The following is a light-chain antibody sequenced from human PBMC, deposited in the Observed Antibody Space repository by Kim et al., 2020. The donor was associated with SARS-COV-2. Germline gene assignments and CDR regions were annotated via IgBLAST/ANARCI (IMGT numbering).Light chain of an antibody. CDR1: SSDIGDYND. V-gene: IGLV2-14*03. CDR3: SSYTSSTTWV. CDR2: DVN. J-gene: IGLJ3*02. Sequence: GQSITISCTGTSSDIGDYNDVSWYQQCPGKAPKLLIYDVNKRPSGVSIRFSGSKSGNTASLTISRLRAEDEADYYCSSYTSSTTWVFGGGTQLTVL.